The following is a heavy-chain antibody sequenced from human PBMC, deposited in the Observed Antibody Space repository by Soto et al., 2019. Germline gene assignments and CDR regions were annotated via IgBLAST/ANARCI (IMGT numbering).Heavy chain of an antibody. J-gene: IGHJ5*02. CDR3: ARLRIATNNYKWFDP. D-gene: IGHD2-21*01. CDR1: GAALNSGNYY. V-gene: IGHV4-31*03. Sequence: SETLSLTCSVSGAALNSGNYYWSWIRHVPGKGLEWIGHIYVTGAVDYNPSLRDRITISQDTSERQFSLNLRLVTAADTAVYYCARLRIATNNYKWFDPWGQGTLVTVS. CDR2: IYVTGAV.